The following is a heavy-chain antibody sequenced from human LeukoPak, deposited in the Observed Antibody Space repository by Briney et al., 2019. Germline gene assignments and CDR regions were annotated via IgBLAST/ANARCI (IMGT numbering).Heavy chain of an antibody. V-gene: IGHV4-39*01. D-gene: IGHD6-13*01. J-gene: IGHJ1*01. CDR2: IYYSGRT. Sequence: SSETLSLTCTVSGVSISSTSYYWGWIRQPPGKGLEWIGSIYYSGRTYYNPSLKSRVTTSVDTSKNQFSLGLSSVTAADTAVYYCAGSPGIAAAGRASYFQHWGQGTLVTVSS. CDR3: AGSPGIAAAGRASYFQH. CDR1: GVSISSTSYY.